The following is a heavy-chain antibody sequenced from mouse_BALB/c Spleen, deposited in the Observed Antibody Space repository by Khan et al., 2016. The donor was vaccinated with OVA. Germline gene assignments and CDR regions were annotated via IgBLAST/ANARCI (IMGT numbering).Heavy chain of an antibody. V-gene: IGHV1S136*01. CDR1: GYTFTSYV. CDR3: ARYGSSPYYAMDY. Sequence: VQLQESGPELVKPGTSVKMSCKASGYTFTSYVMHWVQQKPGQGLEWIGDINPFNDGTIYNEKFKGKATLTSDKYSSTAYMELSSLTSEDSAVYYCARYGSSPYYAMDYWGQGTSVTVSS. CDR2: INPFNDGT. J-gene: IGHJ4*01. D-gene: IGHD1-1*01.